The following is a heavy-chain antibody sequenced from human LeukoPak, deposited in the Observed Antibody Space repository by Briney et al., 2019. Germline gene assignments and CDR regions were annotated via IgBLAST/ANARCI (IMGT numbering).Heavy chain of an antibody. V-gene: IGHV1-8*01. CDR3: AREMATIKYYYYGMDV. Sequence: ASVKVSCKASGYTFTSYDINWVRQATGQGLEWMGWMNPNSGNTGYAQKFQGRVTMTRNTSISTAYMELSSLRSEDTAVYYCAREMATIKYYYYGMDVWGQGTTVTVSS. CDR1: GYTFTSYD. CDR2: MNPNSGNT. D-gene: IGHD5-24*01. J-gene: IGHJ6*02.